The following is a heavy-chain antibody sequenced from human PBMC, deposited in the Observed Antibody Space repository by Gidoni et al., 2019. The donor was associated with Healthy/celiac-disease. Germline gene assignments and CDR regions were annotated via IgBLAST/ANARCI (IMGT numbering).Heavy chain of an antibody. CDR2: IYYSGST. V-gene: IGHV4-31*03. D-gene: IGHD2-21*02. CDR1: GGSISSGGYY. Sequence: VQLQESGPGLVKPLHTLSLTCTVSGGSISSGGYYWSWIRQHPGKGLEWIGYIYYSGSTYYNPSLKSRVTISVDTSKNQFSLKLSSVTAADTAVYYCARGFVTPPGWYFDLWGRGTLVTVSS. CDR3: ARGFVTPPGWYFDL. J-gene: IGHJ2*01.